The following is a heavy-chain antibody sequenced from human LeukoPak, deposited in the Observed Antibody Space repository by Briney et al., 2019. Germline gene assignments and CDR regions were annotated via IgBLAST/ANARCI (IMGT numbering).Heavy chain of an antibody. Sequence: GGSLRLSCAASGFTFSSYSMSWVRQAPGRGLEWVSAIGISGGGTYYADSVRGRFTISRDNSKNTMYLQMNSLRAEDTAIYFCAKEASSGLNDYWGQGTLVTVSS. D-gene: IGHD6-19*01. CDR1: GFTFSSYS. CDR3: AKEASSGLNDY. J-gene: IGHJ4*02. V-gene: IGHV3-23*01. CDR2: IGISGGGT.